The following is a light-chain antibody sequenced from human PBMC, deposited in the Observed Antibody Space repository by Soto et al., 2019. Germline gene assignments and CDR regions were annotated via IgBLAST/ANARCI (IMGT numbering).Light chain of an antibody. J-gene: IGLJ1*01. Sequence: QSVVTQPASVSVSPGQSITISCTGTSGDIGSYNRVSWYQQHPGKAPKLIIYEATDRPSGVSNRFSGSKSGNTASLTISGLQAEDEAEYYCSSYTNINTRACVFGTGTKVTVL. CDR3: SSYTNINTRACV. V-gene: IGLV2-14*01. CDR1: SGDIGSYNR. CDR2: EAT.